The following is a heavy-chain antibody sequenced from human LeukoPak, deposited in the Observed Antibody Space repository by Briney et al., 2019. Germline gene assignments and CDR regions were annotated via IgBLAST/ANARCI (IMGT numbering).Heavy chain of an antibody. D-gene: IGHD3-22*01. CDR3: ARGDSNGSVY. CDR1: GYTFTDHY. V-gene: IGHV1-2*02. J-gene: IGHJ4*02. Sequence: ASVKVSCKASGYTFTDHYIHWVRQAPGQGLEWMGWINPNSGGTNYAQKFQGRVTMTRDTSISTAYMELSRLRSDDTAVYYCARGDSNGSVYWGQGTLVTVSS. CDR2: INPNSGGT.